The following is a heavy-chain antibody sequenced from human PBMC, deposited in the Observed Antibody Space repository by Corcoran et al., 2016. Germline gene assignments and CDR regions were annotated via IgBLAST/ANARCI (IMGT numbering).Heavy chain of an antibody. D-gene: IGHD3-22*01. J-gene: IGHJ4*02. CDR3: ARGPYYYDSSGYYPPGQY. CDR2: INHSGST. CDR1: GGSFSGYY. Sequence: QVQLQQWGAGLLKPSETLSLTCAVYGGSFSGYYWSWIRQPPGKGLEWIGEINHSGSTNYNPSLKSRVAISVDTSKNQFSLKLSSVTAADTAVYYWARGPYYYDSSGYYPPGQYWGQGTLVTVSS. V-gene: IGHV4-34*01.